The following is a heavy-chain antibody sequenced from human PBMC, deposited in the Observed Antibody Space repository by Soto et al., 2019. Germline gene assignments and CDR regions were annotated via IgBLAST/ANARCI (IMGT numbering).Heavy chain of an antibody. V-gene: IGHV3-7*01. CDR2: INQDGSEK. J-gene: IGHJ5*02. CDR3: ARGIRWFDP. CDR1: GLTFSSYW. Sequence: GGSLRLSCAASGLTFSSYWMTWVRQAPGKGLEWVVNINQDGSEKYYVDSVKGRFTISRDNAKNSLYLQMNSLRAEDTAVYYCARGIRWFDPWGQGTLVTVSS.